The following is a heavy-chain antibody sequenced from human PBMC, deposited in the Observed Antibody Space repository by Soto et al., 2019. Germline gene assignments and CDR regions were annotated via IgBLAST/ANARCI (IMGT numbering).Heavy chain of an antibody. D-gene: IGHD1-26*01. J-gene: IGHJ4*02. V-gene: IGHV3-30*04. CDR2: ISRDGSHK. Sequence: GGSLRLSCAASGFTFRNYAIHWVRQAPGKGLEWVAVISRDGSHKYYLDSVKGRFTISRDNSKDTVNLLMNSLRDDDSAMYYCARSINSAVADSFDFWGQGTLLTVSS. CDR1: GFTFRNYA. CDR3: ARSINSAVADSFDF.